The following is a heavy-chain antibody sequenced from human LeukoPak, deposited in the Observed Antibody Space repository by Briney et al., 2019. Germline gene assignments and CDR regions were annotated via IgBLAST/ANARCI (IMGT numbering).Heavy chain of an antibody. V-gene: IGHV4-30-2*01. Sequence: SSETLSLTCAVSGGSISSGGYSWSWIRQPPGKGLEWIGYIYHGGSTYYNPSLKSRVTISVDRSKNQFSLKLSSVTAADTAVYYCARTYDSSGYYWYFDLWGRGTLVTVSS. CDR2: IYHGGST. D-gene: IGHD3-22*01. CDR1: GGSISSGGYS. J-gene: IGHJ2*01. CDR3: ARTYDSSGYYWYFDL.